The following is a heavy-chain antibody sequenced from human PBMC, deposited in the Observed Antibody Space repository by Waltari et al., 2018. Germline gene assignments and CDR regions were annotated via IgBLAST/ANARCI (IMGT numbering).Heavy chain of an antibody. J-gene: IGHJ6*02. CDR2: IYSGGST. D-gene: IGHD6-19*01. CDR1: GFTVSSNY. Sequence: EVQLVESGGGLIQPGGSLRLSCAASGFTVSSNYMSWVRQAPGKGREWVSVIYSGGSTYYADSVKGRFTISRDNSKNTLYLQMNSLRAEDTAVYYCAAAVAGSDYYGMDVWGQGTTVTVSS. V-gene: IGHV3-53*01. CDR3: AAAVAGSDYYGMDV.